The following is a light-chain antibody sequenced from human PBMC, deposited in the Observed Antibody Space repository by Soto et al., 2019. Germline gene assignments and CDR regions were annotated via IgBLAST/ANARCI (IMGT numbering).Light chain of an antibody. CDR3: CAFASENSVV. CDR1: GSDVGTYSL. CDR2: EGS. V-gene: IGLV2-23*01. Sequence: QSALTQPASVSGSPGQSIAISCTGIGSDVGTYSLVSWYQQHPGKAPKLILHEGSKRPSGVLNRFSGSRSGNTASLTVAGLQAEDEGDDYFCAFASENSVVFGGGTKLTVL. J-gene: IGLJ2*01.